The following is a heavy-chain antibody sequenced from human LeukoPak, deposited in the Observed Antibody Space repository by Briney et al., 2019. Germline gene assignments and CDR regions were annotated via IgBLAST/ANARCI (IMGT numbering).Heavy chain of an antibody. J-gene: IGHJ4*02. CDR1: GGSFSGYY. Sequence: ETLSLTCAVYGGSFSGYYWSWIRQPPGKGLEWVSAISGSGGSTYYADSVKGRFTISRDNSKNTLYLQMNSLRAEDTAVYYCAKDSGMLYSGDFDYWGQGTLVTVSS. CDR2: ISGSGGST. V-gene: IGHV3-23*01. D-gene: IGHD2-8*01. CDR3: AKDSGMLYSGDFDY.